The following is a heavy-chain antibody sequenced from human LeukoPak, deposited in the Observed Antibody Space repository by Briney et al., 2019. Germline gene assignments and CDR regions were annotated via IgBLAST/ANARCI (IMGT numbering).Heavy chain of an antibody. Sequence: SQTLSLTCTVSGGSISSGGHFWRWIRQHPGKGLEWIGYIYYSGSTYYNPSLKSRVNISVDTSKNQFSLRLNSVTAADTAVYYCARVWDRYSPEGSNWFDPWGQGTLVTVSS. CDR2: IYYSGST. D-gene: IGHD2-15*01. CDR1: GGSISSGGHF. V-gene: IGHV4-31*03. CDR3: ARVWDRYSPEGSNWFDP. J-gene: IGHJ5*02.